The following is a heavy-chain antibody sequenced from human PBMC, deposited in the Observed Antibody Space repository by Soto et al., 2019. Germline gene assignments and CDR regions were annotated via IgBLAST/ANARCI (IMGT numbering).Heavy chain of an antibody. J-gene: IGHJ6*02. CDR1: GFTFSSYW. Sequence: PGGSLRLSCAASGFTFSSYWMHWVRQAPGKGLVWVSRINSDGSSTSYADSVKGRFTISRDNAKNTLYLQMNSLRAEDTAVYYCARDGQILNYDFWSGYNYGMDVWGQGTTVTVS. CDR3: ARDGQILNYDFWSGYNYGMDV. D-gene: IGHD3-3*01. V-gene: IGHV3-74*01. CDR2: INSDGSST.